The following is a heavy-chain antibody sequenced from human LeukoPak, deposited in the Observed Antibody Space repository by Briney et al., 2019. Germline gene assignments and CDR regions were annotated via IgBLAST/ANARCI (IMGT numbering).Heavy chain of an antibody. J-gene: IGHJ4*02. CDR1: GYTFTGYY. D-gene: IGHD3-3*01. Sequence: ASVKVSCKASGYTFTGYYMHWVRQAPGQGLEWMGRINPNSGGTNYAQKFQGRVTMTRDTSISTAYMELSRLRSDDTAVYYCARGFWSGYPYFDYWDQGTLVTVSS. V-gene: IGHV1-2*06. CDR2: INPNSGGT. CDR3: ARGFWSGYPYFDY.